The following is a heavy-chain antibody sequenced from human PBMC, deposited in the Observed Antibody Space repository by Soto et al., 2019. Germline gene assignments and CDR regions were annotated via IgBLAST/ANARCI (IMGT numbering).Heavy chain of an antibody. CDR3: ARTKKDYGDYWESYYYYGMDV. CDR2: IYHSGST. CDR1: GGSIRSSNW. J-gene: IGHJ6*02. Sequence: QVQLQESGPGLVKPSGTLSLTCAVSGGSIRSSNWWSWVRQPPGKGLEWIGEIYHSGSTNYNPSLKSLVTISVDKSKNQFSLKLSSVTAADTAVYYCARTKKDYGDYWESYYYYGMDVWGQGTTVTVSS. V-gene: IGHV4-4*02. D-gene: IGHD4-17*01.